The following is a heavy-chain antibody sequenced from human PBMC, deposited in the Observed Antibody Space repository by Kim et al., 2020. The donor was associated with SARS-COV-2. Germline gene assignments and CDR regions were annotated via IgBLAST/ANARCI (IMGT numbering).Heavy chain of an antibody. D-gene: IGHD3-16*02. Sequence: LSLTCAASGFTFSSYGMHWVRQAPGKGLEWVAVISYDGSNKYYADSVKGRFTISRDNSKNTLYLQMNSLRAEDTAVYYCAKDLVTPYDYVWGSYRQYYYYGMDVWGQGTTVTVSS. J-gene: IGHJ6*02. CDR3: AKDLVTPYDYVWGSYRQYYYYGMDV. CDR1: GFTFSSYG. CDR2: ISYDGSNK. V-gene: IGHV3-30*18.